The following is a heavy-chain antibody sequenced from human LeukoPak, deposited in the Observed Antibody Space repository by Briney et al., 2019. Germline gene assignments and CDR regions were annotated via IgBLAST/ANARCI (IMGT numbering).Heavy chain of an antibody. D-gene: IGHD6-13*01. V-gene: IGHV5-51*01. CDR3: ARANSSSWYDY. CDR1: GYSFTSYW. J-gene: IGHJ4*02. Sequence: GESLKISCKGSGYSFTSYWIGWVRQMPGKGLEWMGIIYPGDSDTRYSPSFQGQATISADKSISTAYLQWSSLKASDTAMYCARANSSSWYDYWGQGTLVTVSS. CDR2: IYPGDSDT.